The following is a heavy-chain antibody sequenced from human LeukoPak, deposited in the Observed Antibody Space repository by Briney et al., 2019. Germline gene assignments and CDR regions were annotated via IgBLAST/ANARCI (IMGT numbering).Heavy chain of an antibody. Sequence: SETLSLTCTVSGGSISSYYWSWIRQPPGKGLEWIGYIYYSGSTNYNPSLKSRVTISVETSKNQFSLKLSSVTAADTAVYYCARRRSSGWTDAFDIWGQGTTVTVSS. CDR3: ARRRSSGWTDAFDI. CDR1: GGSISSYY. J-gene: IGHJ3*02. D-gene: IGHD6-19*01. V-gene: IGHV4-59*08. CDR2: IYYSGST.